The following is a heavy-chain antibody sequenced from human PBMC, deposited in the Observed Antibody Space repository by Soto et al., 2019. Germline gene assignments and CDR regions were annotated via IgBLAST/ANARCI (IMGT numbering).Heavy chain of an antibody. Sequence: ASVKVSCKASGYTFTGYYMHWVRQATGQGLEWMGWINPNSGGTNYAQKFQGWVTMTRDTSISTAYMELSRLRSDDTAVYYCARAYSSGWYGGGYYFDYWGQGTLVTVSS. V-gene: IGHV1-2*04. J-gene: IGHJ4*02. CDR3: ARAYSSGWYGGGYYFDY. CDR2: INPNSGGT. CDR1: GYTFTGYY. D-gene: IGHD6-19*01.